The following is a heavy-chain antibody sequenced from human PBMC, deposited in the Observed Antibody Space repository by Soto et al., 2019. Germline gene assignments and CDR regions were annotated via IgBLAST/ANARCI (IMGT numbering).Heavy chain of an antibody. J-gene: IGHJ5*02. D-gene: IGHD4-17*01. V-gene: IGHV3-49*03. Sequence: GGSLRLSCTASGFTFGDYAMSWFRQAPGKGLEWVGFIRSKAYGGTTEYAASVKGRFTISRDDSKSIAYLQMNSLKTEDTAVYYCTRAPSPGDNPTGGDWFDPWGQGTLVTVSS. CDR1: GFTFGDYA. CDR2: IRSKAYGGTT. CDR3: TRAPSPGDNPTGGDWFDP.